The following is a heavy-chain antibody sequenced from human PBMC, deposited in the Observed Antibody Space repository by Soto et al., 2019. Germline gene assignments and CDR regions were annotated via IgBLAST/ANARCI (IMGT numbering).Heavy chain of an antibody. Sequence: GGSLRLSCRVSGFTFNNSGMHWVRQAPGKGLEWMAVISYDGSEKHYADSMKGRLTISRDNSKDTLHLQMNSLRAEDTAIYFCVKDRVPGAYGHYYGMDVWGQGTTVTVSS. CDR3: VKDRVPGAYGHYYGMDV. J-gene: IGHJ6*02. V-gene: IGHV3-30*18. D-gene: IGHD5-12*01. CDR1: GFTFNNSG. CDR2: ISYDGSEK.